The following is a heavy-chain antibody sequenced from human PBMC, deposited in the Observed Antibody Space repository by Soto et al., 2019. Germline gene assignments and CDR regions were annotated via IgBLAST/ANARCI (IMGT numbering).Heavy chain of an antibody. CDR2: INHSGST. CDR3: ARGSSSSWYGY. CDR1: GGSFSGYY. J-gene: IGHJ4*02. V-gene: IGHV4-34*01. Sequence: SETLSLTCAVYGGSFSGYYWSWIRQPPGKGLEWIGEINHSGSTNYNPSLKSRVTISVDTSKNQFSLKLSSVTAADTAVYYCARGSSSSWYGYWGQGTLVTVS. D-gene: IGHD6-13*01.